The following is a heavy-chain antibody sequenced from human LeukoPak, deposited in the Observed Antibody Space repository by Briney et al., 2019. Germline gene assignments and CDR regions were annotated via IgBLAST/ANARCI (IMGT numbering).Heavy chain of an antibody. J-gene: IGHJ6*02. CDR3: ATNTRQDCSGGRCYPTSGMDV. Sequence: SETLSLTCTVSGGSISSYYWSWIRQPPGKGLEWIGYIYYSGSTNYNPSLESRVTISVDTSKNQFSLKLSSVTAADTAVYYCATNTRQDCSGGRCYPTSGMDVWGQGTTVTVSS. CDR2: IYYSGST. CDR1: GGSISSYY. V-gene: IGHV4-59*01. D-gene: IGHD2-15*01.